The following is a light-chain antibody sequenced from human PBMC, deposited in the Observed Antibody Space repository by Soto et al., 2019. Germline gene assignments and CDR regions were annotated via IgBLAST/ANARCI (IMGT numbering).Light chain of an antibody. Sequence: EIVLTQSPATLSLSPGERATLSCRASQSVTSYLAWYQQKPAQAPRLLIYDTSNRATGTPARFSGSGSGTDFTLTISSLEPEDFAVYYCQQRGAWPLTFGGGTKVEIK. J-gene: IGKJ4*01. CDR3: QQRGAWPLT. V-gene: IGKV3-11*01. CDR2: DTS. CDR1: QSVTSY.